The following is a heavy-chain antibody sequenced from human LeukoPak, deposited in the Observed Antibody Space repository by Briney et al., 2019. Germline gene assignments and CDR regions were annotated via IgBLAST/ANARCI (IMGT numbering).Heavy chain of an antibody. J-gene: IGHJ6*02. D-gene: IGHD4-17*01. CDR2: KSYDGSNK. CDR3: AGDYGEYYYGMDV. V-gene: IGHV3-30*04. Sequence: GGSLRLSCAASGFTFSSYAMHWVRQAPGKGLEWVAVKSYDGSNKYYTDSVKGRFTISRDNPMNTLYLQMNSLRAEDTAVYYCAGDYGEYYYGMDVWGPGTTVTVSS. CDR1: GFTFSSYA.